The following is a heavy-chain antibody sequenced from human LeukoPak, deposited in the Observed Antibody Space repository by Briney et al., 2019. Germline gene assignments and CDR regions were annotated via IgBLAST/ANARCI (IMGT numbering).Heavy chain of an antibody. Sequence: GGSLRLSCAASGFSFSTHALHWVRQAPGKGLEWVAVISFDGSSKNYADSVLGRFTISRDNSKNTLYLQMNSLRTEDTAIYYCAKDPYDFWSGYFPSSYYFDYWGQGTLVTVSS. CDR2: ISFDGSSK. J-gene: IGHJ4*02. CDR3: AKDPYDFWSGYFPSSYYFDY. CDR1: GFSFSTHA. D-gene: IGHD3-3*01. V-gene: IGHV3-30-3*01.